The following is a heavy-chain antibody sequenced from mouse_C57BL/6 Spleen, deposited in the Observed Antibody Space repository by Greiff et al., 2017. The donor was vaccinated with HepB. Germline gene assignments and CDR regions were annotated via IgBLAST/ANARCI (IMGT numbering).Heavy chain of an antibody. CDR2: IYPGDGDT. V-gene: IGHV1-82*01. D-gene: IGHD3-2*02. CDR1: GYAFSSSW. J-gene: IGHJ2*01. Sequence: VQLQESGPELVKPGASVKISCKASGYAFSSSWMNWVKQRPGKGLEWIGRIYPGDGDTNYNGKFKGKATLTADKSSSTAYMQLSSLTSEDSAVYFCARSGDYWGQGTTLTVSS. CDR3: ARSGDY.